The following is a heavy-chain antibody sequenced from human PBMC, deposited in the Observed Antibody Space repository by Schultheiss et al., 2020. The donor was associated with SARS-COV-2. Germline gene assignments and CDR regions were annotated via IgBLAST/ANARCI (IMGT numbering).Heavy chain of an antibody. J-gene: IGHJ3*02. CDR1: GFTFSSYA. CDR2: ISWNSGSI. CDR3: ARGWQWLAHDAFDI. V-gene: IGHV3-9*01. D-gene: IGHD6-19*01. Sequence: GGSLRLSCAASGFTFSSYAMSWVRQAPGKGLEWVSGISWNSGSIGYADSVKGRFTISRDNAKNSLYLQMNSLRAEDTAVYYCARGWQWLAHDAFDIWGQGTMVTVSS.